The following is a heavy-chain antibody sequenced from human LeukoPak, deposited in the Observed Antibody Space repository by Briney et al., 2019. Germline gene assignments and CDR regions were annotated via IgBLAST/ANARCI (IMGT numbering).Heavy chain of an antibody. CDR1: GGSISSYY. Sequence: SETLSLTCTVSGGSISSYYWSWIRQPPGKGLGWIGYIYYSGSTNYNPSLKSRVTISVDTSKNQFSLKLSSVTAADTAVYYCARPGTDYGMDVWGQGTTVTVSS. V-gene: IGHV4-59*08. CDR2: IYYSGST. CDR3: ARPGTDYGMDV. J-gene: IGHJ6*02.